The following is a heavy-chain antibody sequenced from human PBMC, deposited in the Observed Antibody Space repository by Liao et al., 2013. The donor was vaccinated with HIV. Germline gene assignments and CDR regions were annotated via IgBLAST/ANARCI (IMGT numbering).Heavy chain of an antibody. CDR3: ARDAYFDWDNWFDP. CDR1: GGSFSGYY. D-gene: IGHD3-9*01. V-gene: IGHV4-34*01. CDR2: INHSGST. Sequence: QVQLQQWGAGLLKPSETLSLTCAVYGGSFSGYYWSWIRQPPGKGLEWIGEINHSGSTNYNPSLKSRVTISLDTSKNQFSLKLSSVTAADTAVYYCARDAYFDWDNWFDPWGPGNPGHRLL. J-gene: IGHJ5*02.